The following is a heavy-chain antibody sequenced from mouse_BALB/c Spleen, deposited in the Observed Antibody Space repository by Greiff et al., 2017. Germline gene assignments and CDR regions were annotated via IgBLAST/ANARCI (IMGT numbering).Heavy chain of an antibody. D-gene: IGHD2-14*01. CDR2: IYPGDGDT. J-gene: IGHJ3*01. CDR1: GYTFSSYW. CDR3: AREEGYDAWFAY. V-gene: IGHV1-80*01. Sequence: QVQLQQSGAELMKPGASVKISCKATGYTFSSYWMNWVKQRPGQGLEWIGQIYPGDGDTNYNGKFKGKATLTADKSSSTAYMQLSSLTSEDSAVYFCAREEGYDAWFAYWGQGTLVTVSA.